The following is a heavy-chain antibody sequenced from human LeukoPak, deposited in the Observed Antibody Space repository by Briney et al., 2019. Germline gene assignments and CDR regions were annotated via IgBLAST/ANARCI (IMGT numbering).Heavy chain of an antibody. D-gene: IGHD6-19*01. J-gene: IGHJ6*02. CDR2: ISYDGSDK. CDR1: GFTFSSYG. V-gene: IGHV3-30*18. CDR3: ANVWRYTSGWYGYYYYGMDV. Sequence: GGSLRLSCAASGFTFSSYGMHWVRQAPGKGLEWVAVISYDGSDKYYADSVKGRFTISRDNSKNTLYLQMNSLTTEDTAVYYCANVWRYTSGWYGYYYYGMDVWGQGTTVTVSS.